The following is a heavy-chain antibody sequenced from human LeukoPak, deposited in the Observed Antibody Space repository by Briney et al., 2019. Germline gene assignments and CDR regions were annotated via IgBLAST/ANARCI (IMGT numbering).Heavy chain of an antibody. J-gene: IGHJ4*02. V-gene: IGHV1-69*05. Sequence: SVKVSCKASGGTFRSYAINWVRQAPGQGLEWMGGIIPIFGTPSYAQKFQDRVTITTDVSTNTAYVEVRSLRSEDTAVYYCARDAGWDDFWSGYYPDWGQGTLVTVFS. CDR1: GGTFRSYA. D-gene: IGHD3-3*01. CDR3: ARDAGWDDFWSGYYPD. CDR2: IIPIFGTP.